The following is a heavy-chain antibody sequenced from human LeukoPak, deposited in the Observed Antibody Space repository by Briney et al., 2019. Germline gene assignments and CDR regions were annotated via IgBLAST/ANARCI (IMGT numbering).Heavy chain of an antibody. D-gene: IGHD5-18*01. CDR1: GGSISSYY. V-gene: IGHV4-59*01. CDR2: IYYSGST. Sequence: SETLSLTCTVSGGSISSYYWSWIRQPPGKGLEWIGYIYYSGSTNYNPSLKSRVTISVDTSKNQFSLKLSSVTAADTAAYYCARSHQDGGYSYGPFDYWGQGTLVTVSS. J-gene: IGHJ4*02. CDR3: ARSHQDGGYSYGPFDY.